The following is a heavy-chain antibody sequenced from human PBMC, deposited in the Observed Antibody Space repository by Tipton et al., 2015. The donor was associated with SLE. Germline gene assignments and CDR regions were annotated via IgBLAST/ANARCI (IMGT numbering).Heavy chain of an antibody. V-gene: IGHV4-38-2*02. Sequence: TLSLTCTVSLYSIGSGFYWDWVRQAPGKGLEWVATMHHNGSTYYNPSLRSRVAVSVDTSKNQLSLRLSSVTAADTAVYYCARQGSGELVVVVAVTGALDYWGQGTLVTVSS. CDR2: MHHNGST. CDR1: LYSIGSGFY. D-gene: IGHD2-15*01. J-gene: IGHJ1*01. CDR3: ARQGSGELVVVVAVTGALDY.